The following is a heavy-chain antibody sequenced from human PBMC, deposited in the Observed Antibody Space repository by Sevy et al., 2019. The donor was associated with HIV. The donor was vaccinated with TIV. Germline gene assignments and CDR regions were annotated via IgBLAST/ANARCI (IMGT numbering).Heavy chain of an antibody. J-gene: IGHJ4*02. CDR2: ISPDSGET. D-gene: IGHD3-10*01. Sequence: ASVKVSCTSSGYTFIAHYLHWVRQAPGQGLEWVGWISPDSGETKYTEKFQGRVTMTRNTSIITAYMELITLRSDDPAVYFCARVQRGGVPDYWGQGTLVTVSS. V-gene: IGHV1-2*02. CDR3: ARVQRGGVPDY. CDR1: GYTFIAHY.